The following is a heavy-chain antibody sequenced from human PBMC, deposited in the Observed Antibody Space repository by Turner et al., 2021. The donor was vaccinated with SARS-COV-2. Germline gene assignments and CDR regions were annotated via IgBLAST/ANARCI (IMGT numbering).Heavy chain of an antibody. V-gene: IGHV4-39*01. Sequence: QLQLQESGPGLVKPSETLSLTCTVSGGSISSSSYYWGLIRQPPGKGLEWIGSIYYSGSTYYNPSLKSRVTTSVDTSKNQFSLKMSSVTAADTAVYYCASTVWLRGAFDIWGQGTMVTVSS. D-gene: IGHD5-18*01. CDR2: IYYSGST. CDR3: ASTVWLRGAFDI. J-gene: IGHJ3*02. CDR1: GGSISSSSYY.